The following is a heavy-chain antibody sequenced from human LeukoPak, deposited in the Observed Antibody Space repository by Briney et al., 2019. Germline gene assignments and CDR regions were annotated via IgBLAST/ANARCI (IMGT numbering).Heavy chain of an antibody. Sequence: PPGGSLRLSCAASGFPFSAYAMSWVRKAPGKGLEWVSGIRGSGDSTYYAESVKGRFTIYRDNSKNTLYLQMNSLRAEDTALYYCAKDLSSGTGRGFDYWGQGTLVTVSS. V-gene: IGHV3-23*01. D-gene: IGHD3/OR15-3a*01. CDR3: AKDLSSGTGRGFDY. CDR1: GFPFSAYA. J-gene: IGHJ4*02. CDR2: IRGSGDST.